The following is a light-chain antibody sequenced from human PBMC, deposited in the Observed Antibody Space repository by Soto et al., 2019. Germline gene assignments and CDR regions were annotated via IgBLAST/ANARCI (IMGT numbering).Light chain of an antibody. CDR3: GTWDSSLSAVV. J-gene: IGLJ2*01. V-gene: IGLV1-51*01. Sequence: QSVLTQPPSVSAAPGQKVTISCSGSSSNIGNNDVSWYQQLPGTAPKLLIYDNNKRPSGNPDRFSGSKSGTSATLGITGLQTGDEADYYCGTWDSSLSAVVFGGGTKLTVL. CDR2: DNN. CDR1: SSNIGNND.